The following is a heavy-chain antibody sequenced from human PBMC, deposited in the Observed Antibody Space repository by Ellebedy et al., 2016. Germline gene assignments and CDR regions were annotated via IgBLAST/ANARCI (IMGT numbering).Heavy chain of an antibody. Sequence: GESLKISXAASGFTFSTFFMTWVRQAPGEGLEWVSTISGDGYSTYFADSVKGRFTISRNNSKNTLYLQMNSLRAEDTAVYYCAREVTIFGVVIQYNWFDPWGQGTLVTVSS. CDR2: ISGDGYST. CDR3: AREVTIFGVVIQYNWFDP. V-gene: IGHV3-23*01. D-gene: IGHD3-3*01. CDR1: GFTFSTFF. J-gene: IGHJ5*02.